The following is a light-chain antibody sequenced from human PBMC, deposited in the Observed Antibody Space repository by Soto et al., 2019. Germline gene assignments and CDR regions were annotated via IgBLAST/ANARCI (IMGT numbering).Light chain of an antibody. J-gene: IGKJ1*01. CDR3: QQYNNWPPWT. Sequence: EIVMTQSPATLSVSPGERATLSCRASQSVSSNLAWYQQKPGQAPRLLIYDAATRTTGIPARFSGSGSGTEFTLIISGLQSEDFAVYYCQQYNNWPPWTFGQGTKVEIK. V-gene: IGKV3-15*01. CDR2: DAA. CDR1: QSVSSN.